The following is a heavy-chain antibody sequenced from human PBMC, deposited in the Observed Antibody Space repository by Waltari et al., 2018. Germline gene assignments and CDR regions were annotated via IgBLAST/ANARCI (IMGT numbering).Heavy chain of an antibody. Sequence: VQLVQAGAEVKKPGATVQISCKASGCTFIDYFMHWVQQAPGKGLEWVGRIDPEDGETVYAEKFQGRVTLTADTSTDTSYLELSSLRSDDTAVYYCAPLPGGSGQTFDYWGQGTLLTVSS. CDR1: GCTFIDYF. CDR2: IDPEDGET. V-gene: IGHV1-69-2*01. D-gene: IGHD3-10*01. CDR3: APLPGGSGQTFDY. J-gene: IGHJ4*02.